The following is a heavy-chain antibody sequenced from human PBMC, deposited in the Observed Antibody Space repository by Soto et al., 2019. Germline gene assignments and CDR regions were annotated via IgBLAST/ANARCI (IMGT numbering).Heavy chain of an antibody. CDR1: GDTLTSSD. Sequence: GASVKVSCKASGDTLTSSDISWVRQAPGQGLEWMGWMIPGIGNTGYAQESQGRVTITANTSISTAYMELSSLRSDDTAVSYCARRQTSNRSGFDPWGQGTMVTVSS. CDR2: MIPGIGNT. J-gene: IGHJ5*02. CDR3: ARRQTSNRSGFDP. V-gene: IGHV1-8*03.